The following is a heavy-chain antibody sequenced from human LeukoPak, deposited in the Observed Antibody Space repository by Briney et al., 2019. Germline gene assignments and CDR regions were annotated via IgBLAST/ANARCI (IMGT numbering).Heavy chain of an antibody. Sequence: SVKVSCQASGGTFSSYAISWVRQAPGQGLEWMGGIIPIFGTANYAQKFQGRVTITTDESTSTAYMELSSLRSEDTAVYYCARDYAAYGGGTVYYMDVSGKGTTVTVSS. CDR2: IIPIFGTA. V-gene: IGHV1-69*05. CDR1: GGTFSSYA. D-gene: IGHD4-23*01. CDR3: ARDYAAYGGGTVYYMDV. J-gene: IGHJ6*03.